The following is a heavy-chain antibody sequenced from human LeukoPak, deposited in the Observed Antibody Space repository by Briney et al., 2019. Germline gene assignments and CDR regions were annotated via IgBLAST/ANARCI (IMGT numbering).Heavy chain of an antibody. Sequence: GGSLRLSCAASGFTFSDYYMSWIRQAPGKGLEWVSYISSSGSTIYYADSVKGRFTISRDNAKNSLYLQMNSLRAEDTAVYYCARHNRGGYYYYMDVWGKGTTVTVSS. J-gene: IGHJ6*03. CDR3: ARHNRGGYYYYMDV. V-gene: IGHV3-11*01. CDR2: ISSSGSTI. D-gene: IGHD1-14*01. CDR1: GFTFSDYY.